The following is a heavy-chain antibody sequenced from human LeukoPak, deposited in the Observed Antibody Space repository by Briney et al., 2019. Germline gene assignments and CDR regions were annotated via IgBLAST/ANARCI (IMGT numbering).Heavy chain of an antibody. Sequence: ASVEVSCKVSGYTLTELSMHWVRQAPGKGLEWMGGFDPEDGETIYAQKFQGRVTMTEDTSTDTAYMELSSLRSEDTAVYYCATNLIPMTTVTSESDYWGQGTLVTVSS. J-gene: IGHJ4*02. V-gene: IGHV1-24*01. CDR3: ATNLIPMTTVTSESDY. CDR1: GYTLTELS. D-gene: IGHD4-11*01. CDR2: FDPEDGET.